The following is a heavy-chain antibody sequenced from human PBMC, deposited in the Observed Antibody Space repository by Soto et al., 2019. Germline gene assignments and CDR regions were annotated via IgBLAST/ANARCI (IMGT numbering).Heavy chain of an antibody. D-gene: IGHD3-22*01. V-gene: IGHV3-30*18. J-gene: IGHJ6*02. CDR1: GFTFSSYG. CDR2: ISYDGSNK. Sequence: PGGSLRLSCAAAGFTFSSYGMHWVRQAPGKGLEWVAVISYDGSNKYYADSVKGRFTISRDNSKNTLYLQMNSLRAEDTAVYYCAKDRVYYDSSGFYGMDVWGQGTTVTVSS. CDR3: AKDRVYYDSSGFYGMDV.